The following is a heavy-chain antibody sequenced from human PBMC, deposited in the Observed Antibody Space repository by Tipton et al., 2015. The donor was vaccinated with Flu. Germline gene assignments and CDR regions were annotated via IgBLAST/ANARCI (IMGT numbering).Heavy chain of an antibody. V-gene: IGHV4-61*02. J-gene: IGHJ4*02. D-gene: IGHD3-16*01. CDR3: ARDEYPYYVLSGYFDY. CDR1: GGSMSSGSSY. Sequence: TLSLTCTVSGGSMSSGSSYWSWIRQPAWKGLEWIGRIHTSGSTNYNPSLESRVTISVDTSKNQFSLKLTSVTAADTAVYYCARDEYPYYVLSGYFDYWGRGTLVTVSS. CDR2: IHTSGST.